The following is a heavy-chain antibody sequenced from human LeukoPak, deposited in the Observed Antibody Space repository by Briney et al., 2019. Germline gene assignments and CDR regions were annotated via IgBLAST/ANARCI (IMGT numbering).Heavy chain of an antibody. CDR3: AAHTDQIWFGGGAFDI. Sequence: SETLSLTCTVSGGSISSGGYYWSWIRQHPGKGLEWIGYIYYSGSTYYNPSLKSRVTISVDTSKNQFSLKLGSVTAADTAVYYCAAHTDQIWFGGGAFDIWGQGTMVTVSS. CDR1: GGSISSGGYY. V-gene: IGHV4-31*03. CDR2: IYYSGST. J-gene: IGHJ3*02. D-gene: IGHD3-10*01.